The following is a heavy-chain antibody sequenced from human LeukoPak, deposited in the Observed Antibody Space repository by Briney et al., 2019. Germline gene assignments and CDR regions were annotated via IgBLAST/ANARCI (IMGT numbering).Heavy chain of an antibody. CDR1: GFTLSPYS. D-gene: IGHD1-26*01. Sequence: GGSLRLSCAASGFTLSPYSMNWLRQAPGKGLEWVSSISSSSSYIYYADSVKGRFTISRDNAKNSLYLQMNSLRVGDTAVYYCARAYSGTYGLGYYYMDVWGKGTTVTISS. J-gene: IGHJ6*03. CDR3: ARAYSGTYGLGYYYMDV. CDR2: ISSSSSYI. V-gene: IGHV3-21*01.